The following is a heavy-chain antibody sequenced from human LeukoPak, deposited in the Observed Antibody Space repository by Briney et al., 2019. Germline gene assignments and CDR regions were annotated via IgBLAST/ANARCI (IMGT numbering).Heavy chain of an antibody. CDR1: GFTFSSYG. CDR2: ISGSGGST. V-gene: IGHV3-23*01. CDR3: AKVRVRGSYRHDAFDI. J-gene: IGHJ3*02. Sequence: GGSLRLSCAASGFTFSSYGMHWVRQAPGKGLEWVSAISGSGGSTYYADSVKGRFTISRDNSKNTLYLQMNSPRAEDTAVYYCAKVRVRGSYRHDAFDIWGQGT. D-gene: IGHD1-26*01.